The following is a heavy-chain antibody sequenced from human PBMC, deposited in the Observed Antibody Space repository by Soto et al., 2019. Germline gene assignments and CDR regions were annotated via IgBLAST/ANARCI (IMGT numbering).Heavy chain of an antibody. V-gene: IGHV4-59*08. D-gene: IGHD4-17*01. CDR3: ARRYGYYFDY. CDR1: GGSISSYY. J-gene: IGHJ4*02. CDR2: IYYSGST. Sequence: QVQLRESGPGLVKPSETLSLTCTVSGGSISSYYWSWIRQPPGKGLEWIGNIYYSGSTNYNPSLKSRVTISVDTSKNQLSLKLSSVTAADTAVYYCARRYGYYFDYWGQGTLVTVSS.